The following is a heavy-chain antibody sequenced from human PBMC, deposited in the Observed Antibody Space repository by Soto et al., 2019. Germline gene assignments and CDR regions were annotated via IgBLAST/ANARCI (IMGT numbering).Heavy chain of an antibody. CDR3: AKVAGRDYGDYAEAFDP. D-gene: IGHD4-17*01. CDR2: ISYDGSNK. Sequence: GGSLRLSCAASGFTFSSYGMHWVRQAPGKGLEWVAVISYDGSNKYYADSVKGRFTISRDNSKNTLYLQMNSLRAEDTAVYYCAKVAGRDYGDYAEAFDPWGQGTLVTVSS. V-gene: IGHV3-30*18. J-gene: IGHJ5*02. CDR1: GFTFSSYG.